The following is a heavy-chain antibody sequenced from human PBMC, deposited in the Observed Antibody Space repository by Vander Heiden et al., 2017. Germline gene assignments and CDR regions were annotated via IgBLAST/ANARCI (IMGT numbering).Heavy chain of an antibody. J-gene: IGHJ4*02. CDR2: IYYSGST. Sequence: QVQLQESGPGLVKPSETLSLTCTVSGGSLSSYYWSWIPQPPQKGLEWIGYIYYSGSTNYNPSLKSRVTISVDTSKNQFSLKLSSMTAADAAVYYCARTYYDAYDRHFDYWGQGTLVTVTS. CDR1: GGSLSSYY. V-gene: IGHV4-59*01. D-gene: IGHD4-17*01. CDR3: ARTYYDAYDRHFDY.